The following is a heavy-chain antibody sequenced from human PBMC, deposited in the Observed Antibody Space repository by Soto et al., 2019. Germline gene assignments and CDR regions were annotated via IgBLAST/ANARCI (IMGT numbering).Heavy chain of an antibody. J-gene: IGHJ6*02. D-gene: IGHD2-2*01. V-gene: IGHV1-18*01. CDR3: AREPGDIVVVPAAAKGGYYYYGMDV. CDR1: GYSFNSYG. CDR2: ISAYNGNT. Sequence: SAEVSCKSSGYSFNSYGISWVRQAHGQGLEWMGWISAYNGNTNYAQKLQGRVTMTTDTSTSTAYMELRSLRSDDTAVYYCAREPGDIVVVPAAAKGGYYYYGMDVWGHGTTVTVSS.